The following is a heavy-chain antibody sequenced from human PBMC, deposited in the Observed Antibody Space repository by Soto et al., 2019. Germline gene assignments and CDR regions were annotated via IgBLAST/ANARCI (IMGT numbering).Heavy chain of an antibody. J-gene: IGHJ1*01. CDR3: AKDAWLQYTEYFQH. D-gene: IGHD5-12*01. CDR2: ISYDGSNK. Sequence: QVQLVESGGGMVQPGRSLRLSCAASGFTFSSYGMHWVRQAPGKGLEWVAIISYDGSNKYYADSVKGRFTISRDNSKNTLYLQMNSLRAEDTAVYYCAKDAWLQYTEYFQHWGQGTLVTVSS. CDR1: GFTFSSYG. V-gene: IGHV3-30*18.